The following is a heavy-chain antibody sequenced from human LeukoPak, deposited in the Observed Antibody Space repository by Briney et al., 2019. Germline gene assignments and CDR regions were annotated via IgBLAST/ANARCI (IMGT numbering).Heavy chain of an antibody. J-gene: IGHJ4*02. CDR3: AADRNNRSWYYY. Sequence: SGTLSLTCTVSGGSISGYYWSWIRQPAGKGLEWIGRIYTSGSTNYNPSLKSRVTMSVDTSKNQFSLKLSSVTAADTAVYYCAADRNNRSWYYYWGQGILVTVSS. CDR1: GGSISGYY. CDR2: IYTSGST. V-gene: IGHV4-4*07. D-gene: IGHD2/OR15-2a*01.